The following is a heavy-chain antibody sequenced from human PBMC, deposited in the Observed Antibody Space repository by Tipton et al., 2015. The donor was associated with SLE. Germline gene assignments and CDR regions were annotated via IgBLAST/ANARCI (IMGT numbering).Heavy chain of an antibody. V-gene: IGHV4-39*07. CDR3: ARRGWVDAFDI. Sequence: TLSLTCTVPGDSISSSNYYWGWVRQPPGKELEWIASIIYSGNTYYNPSLKSRVTMSVDTSRKQFSLKLTSVTAADTAVYYCARRGWVDAFDIWGQGTMVIVSS. CDR1: GDSISSSNYY. D-gene: IGHD6-19*01. J-gene: IGHJ3*02. CDR2: IIYSGNT.